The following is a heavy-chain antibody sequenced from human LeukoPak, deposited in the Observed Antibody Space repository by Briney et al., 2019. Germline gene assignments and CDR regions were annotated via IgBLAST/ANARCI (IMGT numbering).Heavy chain of an antibody. CDR3: ANLRKNVDTAMVSSTPFDY. J-gene: IGHJ4*02. CDR2: ISGSGGST. CDR1: GFTFSSYA. D-gene: IGHD5-18*01. Sequence: GGSLRLPCAASGFTFSSYAMSWVRQAPGKGLEWVSAISGSGGSTYYADSVKGRFTISRDNSKNTLYLQMNSLRAEDTAVYYCANLRKNVDTAMVSSTPFDYWGQGTLVTVSS. V-gene: IGHV3-23*01.